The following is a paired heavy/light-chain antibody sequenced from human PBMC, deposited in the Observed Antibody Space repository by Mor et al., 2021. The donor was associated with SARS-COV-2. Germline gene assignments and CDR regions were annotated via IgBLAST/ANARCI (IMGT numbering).Heavy chain of an antibody. V-gene: IGHV4-34*01. D-gene: IGHD3-10*01. CDR1: GGSFSGYY. CDR2: INHSGST. Sequence: QVHLQQWGAGLLKPSETLSLTCAVYGGSFSGYYWSWIRQPPGKGLEWIGEINHSGSTNYNPSLKSRVTISVDTSKNQFSLKLSSVTAADTAVFYCARGTFSTYYYGSGTHWYFDLWGRGTLLTVSS. CDR3: ARGTFSTYYYGSGTHWYFDL. J-gene: IGHJ2*01.
Light chain of an antibody. V-gene: IGKV3-15*01. Sequence: EIVMTQSPVTLSVSPGERATLSCRASQNVTSNLAWYHQKPGQAPRLLVYGASTRAPGIAARFSGSGSGTEFTLTISSLQSEEFAVYFCQQYNNWPLTFGGGTKVEIK. CDR1: QNVTSN. CDR3: QQYNNWPLT. CDR2: GAS. J-gene: IGKJ4*01.